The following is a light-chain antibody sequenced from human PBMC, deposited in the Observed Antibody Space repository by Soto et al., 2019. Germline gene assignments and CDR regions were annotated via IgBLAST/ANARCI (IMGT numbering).Light chain of an antibody. CDR3: QKYNGALWT. J-gene: IGKJ1*01. CDR2: AAS. CDR1: QGISNY. Sequence: DIQLTQSPSSLSASVGDRVTITCRASQGISNYVAWYQQKPGKVPTLLIYAASALQLGVPSRFSGSGSVTDFTLTISSLQPEDVATYYCQKYNGALWTFGQGTKVESK. V-gene: IGKV1-27*01.